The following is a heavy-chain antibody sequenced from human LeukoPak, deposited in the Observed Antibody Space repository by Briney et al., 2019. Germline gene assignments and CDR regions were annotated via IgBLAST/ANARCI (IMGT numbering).Heavy chain of an antibody. CDR1: GGTFSSYA. J-gene: IGHJ6*02. Sequence: SVKVSCKASGGTFSSYAISWVRQAPGQGLEWMGRIIPILGIANYAQKFQGRVTITADKSTSTAYMELSSLRSEDTAVYYCARERYCSSTSCPEPEYYYYYGMDVWGQGTTVTVSS. CDR3: ARERYCSSTSCPEPEYYYYYGMDV. CDR2: IIPILGIA. V-gene: IGHV1-69*04. D-gene: IGHD2-2*01.